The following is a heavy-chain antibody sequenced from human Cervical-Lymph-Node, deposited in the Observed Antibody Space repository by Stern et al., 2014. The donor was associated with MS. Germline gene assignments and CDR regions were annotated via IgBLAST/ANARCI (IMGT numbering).Heavy chain of an antibody. V-gene: IGHV3-7*01. D-gene: IGHD3-22*01. Sequence: EVQLVESGGGLVQSGGSLRLSCVASGFTFSRYWMAWVRQGPGKGLEWVANIRQEEGERYYMYSVRGRFTISRDDAKNSVFLDMHSLRAEDMAVYYCARVEGLYYDSSGYSDYWGQGALVTVSS. CDR2: IRQEEGER. CDR3: ARVEGLYYDSSGYSDY. CDR1: GFTFSRYW. J-gene: IGHJ4*02.